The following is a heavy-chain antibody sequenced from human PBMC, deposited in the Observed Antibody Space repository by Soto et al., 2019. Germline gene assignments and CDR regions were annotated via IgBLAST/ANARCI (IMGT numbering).Heavy chain of an antibody. CDR2: IYYSGST. CDR1: GGSISSYY. J-gene: IGHJ5*02. CDR3: ARVQVSAWFDP. V-gene: IGHV4-59*01. Sequence: SETLSLTCTVAGGSISSYYWSWIRQPPGKGLEWIGYIYYSGSTNYNPSLKSRVTISVDTSKNQFSLKLSSVTAADTAVYYCARVQVSAWFDPWGQGTLVTVSS. D-gene: IGHD1-20*01.